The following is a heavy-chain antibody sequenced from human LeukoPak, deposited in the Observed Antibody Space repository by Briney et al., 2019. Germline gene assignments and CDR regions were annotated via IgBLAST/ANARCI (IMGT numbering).Heavy chain of an antibody. CDR2: ISGSGGST. CDR3: AKAGSYWDFDY. V-gene: IGHV3-23*01. Sequence: GGSLRLSCAASGFSFSSYAMSWVRQAPGKGLEWVSAISGSGGSTYYADSVKGRFTISRDNSKNTLCVQMNSLRAEDTAVYYCAKAGSYWDFDYWGQGTLVTVSS. J-gene: IGHJ4*02. CDR1: GFSFSSYA. D-gene: IGHD1-26*01.